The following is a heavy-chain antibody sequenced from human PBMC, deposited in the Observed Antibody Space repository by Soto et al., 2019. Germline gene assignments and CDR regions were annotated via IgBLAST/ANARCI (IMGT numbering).Heavy chain of an antibody. V-gene: IGHV1-69*05. D-gene: IGHD2-8*01. CDR3: ARDNDRPQLGGNYYYILDV. CDR2: IMPVFRTP. CDR1: GGTFRTAA. Sequence: QVQLEQSGAEVKKPGSSVKVSCKASGGTFRTAAVSWVRQAPGQGLEWMGGIMPVFRTPDYAQKFHGRVTLTPDEXTSTAYMELSGLRSDDTAVYYCARDNDRPQLGGNYYYILDVWGQGTTITVSS. J-gene: IGHJ6*02.